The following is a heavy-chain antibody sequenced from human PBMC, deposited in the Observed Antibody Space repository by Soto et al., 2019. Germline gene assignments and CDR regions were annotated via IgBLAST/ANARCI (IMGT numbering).Heavy chain of an antibody. CDR1: GGSISSSSYY. CDR2: IYYSGST. Sequence: SETLSLTCTVSGGSISSSSYYWGWIRQPPGKGLEWIGSIYYSGSTYYKPSLKSRVTISVDTSKNQFSMKLSSVTAADTAVYYCAGYDAYYYGMDVWGQGTTVTVSS. CDR3: AGYDAYYYGMDV. D-gene: IGHD5-12*01. V-gene: IGHV4-39*01. J-gene: IGHJ6*02.